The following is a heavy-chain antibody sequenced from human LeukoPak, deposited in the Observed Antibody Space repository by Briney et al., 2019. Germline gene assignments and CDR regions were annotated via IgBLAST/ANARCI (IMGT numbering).Heavy chain of an antibody. Sequence: ASVKVSCKASGGTFTSYAISWVRQAPGQGLEWMGGIIPIIGTANYAQKFQGRVTITADESTSTAYMELSSLRSEDTAVYYCAPLGAWFGELSTPSYYYYGMDVWGKGTTVTVSA. D-gene: IGHD3-10*01. CDR3: APLGAWFGELSTPSYYYYGMDV. CDR2: IIPIIGTA. V-gene: IGHV1-69*13. J-gene: IGHJ6*04. CDR1: GGTFTSYA.